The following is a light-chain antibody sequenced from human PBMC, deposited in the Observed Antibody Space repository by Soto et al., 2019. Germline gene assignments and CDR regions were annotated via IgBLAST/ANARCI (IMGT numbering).Light chain of an antibody. V-gene: IGKV2-28*01. J-gene: IGKJ4*01. CDR1: QSLLHSNGYNY. CDR2: LGS. Sequence: DIVMTQSPLSLPVTPGEPASISCRSSQSLLHSNGYNYLDWYLQKPGQSPQLLIYLGSNRASGVTDGFSGSGSGTDFTLKISRVEAEDVGVYYCMQALQTPRLTFGGGTKVEIK. CDR3: MQALQTPRLT.